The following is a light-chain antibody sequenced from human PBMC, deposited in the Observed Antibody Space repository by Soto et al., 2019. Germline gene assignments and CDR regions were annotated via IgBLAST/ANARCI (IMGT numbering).Light chain of an antibody. CDR1: SSNIGSRT. CDR2: GDS. V-gene: IGLV1-44*01. Sequence: QPVLTQPPSASGTPGQRVTITCSGSSSNIGSRTVHWYQQLPGTAPKVFTYGDSQRPSGVPDRFSGSKSGTSASLAISGLQSEDEADYYCAAWDDSLNGYVFGTGTKLTVL. J-gene: IGLJ1*01. CDR3: AAWDDSLNGYV.